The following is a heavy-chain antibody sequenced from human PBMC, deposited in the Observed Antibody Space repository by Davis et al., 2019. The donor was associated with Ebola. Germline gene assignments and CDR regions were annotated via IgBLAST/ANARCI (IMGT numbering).Heavy chain of an antibody. Sequence: GESLKTPCAASGFVFRNYVMSWVRQAPGKGLEWVSTLCTSADTYYADSVKGRFTISRDNSKNTLYLQMNGLRVEDTAIYYCAKDTSNIWFDVWGQGTMVTVSS. J-gene: IGHJ3*01. V-gene: IGHV3-23*01. CDR3: AKDTSNIWFDV. CDR2: LCTSADT. D-gene: IGHD1-26*01. CDR1: GFVFRNYV.